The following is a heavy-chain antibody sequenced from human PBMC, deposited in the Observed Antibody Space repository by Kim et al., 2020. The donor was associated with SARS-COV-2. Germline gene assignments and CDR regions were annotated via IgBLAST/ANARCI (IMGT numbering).Heavy chain of an antibody. D-gene: IGHD3-9*01. V-gene: IGHV3-21*01. CDR1: GFTFSSYS. J-gene: IGHJ6*02. CDR2: ISSSSSYI. Sequence: GGSLRLSCAASGFTFSSYSMNWVRQAPGKGLEWVSSISSSSSYIYYADSVKGRFTISRDNAKNSLYLQMNSLRAEDTAVYYCAREMRRYFDWLPYYYYGMDVWGQGTTVTVSS. CDR3: AREMRRYFDWLPYYYYGMDV.